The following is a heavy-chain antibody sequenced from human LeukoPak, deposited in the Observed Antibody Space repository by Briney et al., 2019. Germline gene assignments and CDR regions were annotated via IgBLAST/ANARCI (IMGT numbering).Heavy chain of an antibody. CDR1: GGTFSSYT. Sequence: ASVKVSCKASGGTFSSYTINWVRQAPGQGLEWMGRIIPIRGIANYAQKFQGRVTLTADKSTSTAYMELSSLRSEDTAVYYCARANIVVVPAATGAYYYGMDVWGQGTTVTVSS. CDR3: ARANIVVVPAATGAYYYGMDV. D-gene: IGHD2-2*01. J-gene: IGHJ6*02. V-gene: IGHV1-69*02. CDR2: IIPIRGIA.